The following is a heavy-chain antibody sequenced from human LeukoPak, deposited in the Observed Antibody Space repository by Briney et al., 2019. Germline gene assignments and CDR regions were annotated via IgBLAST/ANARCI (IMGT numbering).Heavy chain of an antibody. D-gene: IGHD3-3*01. Sequence: ASVKVSCKASGYIFTSFDINWVRQATGQGLEWMGWMDPNSGNTGCVQKFQGRVTFTRNTSISTAYMELSGLRSEDTAVYYCARGNDEVDFGMVTPWGQGTLVTVSS. CDR2: MDPNSGNT. CDR3: ARGNDEVDFGMVTP. J-gene: IGHJ5*02. V-gene: IGHV1-8*03. CDR1: GYIFTSFD.